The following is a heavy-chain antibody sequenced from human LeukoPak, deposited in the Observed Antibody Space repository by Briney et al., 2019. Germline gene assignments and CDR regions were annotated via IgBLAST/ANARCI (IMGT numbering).Heavy chain of an antibody. D-gene: IGHD6-19*01. V-gene: IGHV3-23*01. J-gene: IGHJ4*02. CDR1: GFTFSSYE. CDR3: AKWLVRPHYYFDY. CDR2: ISGSGGST. Sequence: PGGSLRLSCAVSGFTFSSYEMNWVRQAPGKGLEWVSAISGSGGSTYYADSVKGRFTISRDNSKNTLYLQMNSLRAEDTAVYYCAKWLVRPHYYFDYWGQGTLVTVSS.